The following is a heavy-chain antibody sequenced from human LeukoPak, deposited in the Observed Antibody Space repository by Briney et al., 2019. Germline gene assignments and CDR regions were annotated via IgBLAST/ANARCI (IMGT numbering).Heavy chain of an antibody. CDR3: AKDLRRNGRGGFDS. CDR1: GFSFGGYG. Sequence: PGGSLRLSCAASGFSFGGYGIHWVRQAPGEGLEWMAGVSNDGNDEYYAASVKGRFTISRDNSKNTLHLQMNSLRPVDTAVYFCAKDLRRNGRGGFDSWGHGTLVTVSS. J-gene: IGHJ4*01. V-gene: IGHV3-30*18. CDR2: VSNDGNDE. D-gene: IGHD3-10*01.